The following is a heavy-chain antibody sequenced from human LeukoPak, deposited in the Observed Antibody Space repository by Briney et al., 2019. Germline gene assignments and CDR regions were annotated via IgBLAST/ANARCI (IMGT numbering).Heavy chain of an antibody. D-gene: IGHD4-17*01. Sequence: AASVTVSCKASGGTFSSYAISWVRQAPGQGLEWMGGIIPIFGTANYAQKFQGRVTITADESTSTAYMEPSSLRSEDTAVYYCARDIWDRGTVTYFDYWGQGTLVTVSS. CDR3: ARDIWDRGTVTYFDY. CDR1: GGTFSSYA. V-gene: IGHV1-69*13. CDR2: IIPIFGTA. J-gene: IGHJ4*02.